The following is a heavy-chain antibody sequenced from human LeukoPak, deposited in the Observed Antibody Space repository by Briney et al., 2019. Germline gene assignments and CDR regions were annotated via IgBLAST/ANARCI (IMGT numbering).Heavy chain of an antibody. V-gene: IGHV3-53*01. CDR1: GFTVSSNY. J-gene: IGHJ4*02. CDR3: ARAGYSYGQFDY. CDR2: IYSGGST. Sequence: GALRLSCAASGFTVSSNYMSWVRQAPGKGLEWVSVIYSGGSTYYADSVKGRFTISRDNSKNTLYLQMNSLRAEDTAVYYCARAGYSYGQFDYWGQGTLVTVSS. D-gene: IGHD5-18*01.